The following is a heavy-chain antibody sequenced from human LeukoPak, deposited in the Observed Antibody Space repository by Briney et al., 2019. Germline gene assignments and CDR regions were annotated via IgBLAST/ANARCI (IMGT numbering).Heavy chain of an antibody. CDR2: INPNSGGT. Sequence: ASVKVSCKASGYTFTGYYMHWVRQAPGQGLEWMGWINPNSGGTNYAQKFQGRVTMTRDTSISTAYMELSRLRSDDTAVYYCARSDCSSTSCYLNIDYWGQGTLVTVSS. CDR1: GYTFTGYY. CDR3: ARSDCSSTSCYLNIDY. D-gene: IGHD2-2*01. V-gene: IGHV1-2*02. J-gene: IGHJ4*02.